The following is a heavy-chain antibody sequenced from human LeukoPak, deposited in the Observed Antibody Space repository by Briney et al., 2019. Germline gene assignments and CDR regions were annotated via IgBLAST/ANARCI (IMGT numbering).Heavy chain of an antibody. Sequence: SETLSLTCTVSGGSISSSSYYWGWIRQPPGKELEWNGSIFYSGSTYYNPSLESRVTISVETSKNQFSLKLSSVTDADTAVYYCARQFYYDSGGSHYWGQGNLVTVSS. D-gene: IGHD3-22*01. CDR3: ARQFYYDSGGSHY. V-gene: IGHV4-39*01. J-gene: IGHJ4*02. CDR1: GGSISSSSYY. CDR2: IFYSGST.